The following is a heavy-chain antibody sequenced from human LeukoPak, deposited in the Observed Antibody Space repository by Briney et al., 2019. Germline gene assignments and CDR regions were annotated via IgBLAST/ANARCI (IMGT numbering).Heavy chain of an antibody. J-gene: IGHJ3*02. CDR3: ATDRGRIAARLYFMAFDI. D-gene: IGHD6-6*01. CDR1: GGSISSYY. Sequence: SETLSLTCTVSGGSISSYYWSWIRQPPGKGLEWIGYIYYSGSTNYNPSLKSRVTISVDTSKNQFSLKLSSVTAADTAVYYCATDRGRIAARLYFMAFDIWGQGTMVTVSS. V-gene: IGHV4-59*01. CDR2: IYYSGST.